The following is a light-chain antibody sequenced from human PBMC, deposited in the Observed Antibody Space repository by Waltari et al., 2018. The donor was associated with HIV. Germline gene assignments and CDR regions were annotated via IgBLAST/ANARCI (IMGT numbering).Light chain of an antibody. V-gene: IGKV1-9*01. Sequence: DIQLTQSPFFLSASIGDRVIITCRASQGISSHLAWYQQKPGKAPNLLIYTSSTLESGVPSRFSGSGSGTEFTLTINSLQPEDFATYYCQQHHTYPITFGPGTKVDVE. CDR3: QQHHTYPIT. CDR1: QGISSH. CDR2: TSS. J-gene: IGKJ3*01.